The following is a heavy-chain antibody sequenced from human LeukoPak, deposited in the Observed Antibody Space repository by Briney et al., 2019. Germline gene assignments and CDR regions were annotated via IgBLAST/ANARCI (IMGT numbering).Heavy chain of an antibody. CDR3: ARGTGEGYTYGRYYFDY. D-gene: IGHD5-18*01. Sequence: ASVKVSCKASGYTFTSYYMHWVRQAPGQGLEWMGWINPNSGGTDYVQKFQGRVTMTRDTSITTAYMELSRLRSDDTAVYYCARGTGEGYTYGRYYFDYWGQGTLVTVSS. CDR2: INPNSGGT. CDR1: GYTFTSYY. J-gene: IGHJ4*02. V-gene: IGHV1-2*02.